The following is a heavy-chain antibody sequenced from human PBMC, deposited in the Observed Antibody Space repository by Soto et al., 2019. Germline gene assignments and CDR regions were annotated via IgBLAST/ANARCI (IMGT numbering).Heavy chain of an antibody. D-gene: IGHD2-21*01. Sequence: SETLSLTCTVSGGSISSGSYYWGWIRQPPGKGLEWIGSIYYSGNTYYNPSLKSRVTISVDTSKNQFSLRLTSVTAADTAVYFCASRIIPDYWGQGILVTVSS. CDR1: GGSISSGSYY. J-gene: IGHJ4*02. CDR3: ASRIIPDY. CDR2: IYYSGNT. V-gene: IGHV4-39*01.